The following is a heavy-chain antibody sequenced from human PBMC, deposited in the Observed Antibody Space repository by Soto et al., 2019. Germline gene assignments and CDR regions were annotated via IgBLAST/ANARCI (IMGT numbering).Heavy chain of an antibody. D-gene: IGHD3-3*01. V-gene: IGHV1-18*01. Sequence: QVQLVQSGAEVKKPGASVKVSCKTSGYTFTSYGISWVRQAPGQGLEWLGWISPYNGDTNYALNLQDRVAMTTDTATRTVYMEVRSLRSDDTAVYYCARDLNTFGVVKYGMDVWGQGTTVTVSS. CDR1: GYTFTSYG. J-gene: IGHJ6*02. CDR3: ARDLNTFGVVKYGMDV. CDR2: ISPYNGDT.